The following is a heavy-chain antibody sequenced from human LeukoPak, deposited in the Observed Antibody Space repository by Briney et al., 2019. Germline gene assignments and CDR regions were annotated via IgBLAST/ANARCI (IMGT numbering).Heavy chain of an antibody. CDR2: IYYSRSA. V-gene: IGHV4-59*01. CDR3: ARAEGYYYDSSGYLY. CDR1: GGSFSGYY. D-gene: IGHD3-22*01. Sequence: SETLSLTCAVYGGSFSGYYWSWIRQPPGKGLEWIGYIYYSRSANYNPSLKSRVTISVDTSKNQFSLKLSSVTAADTAVYYCARAEGYYYDSSGYLYWGQGTLVTVSS. J-gene: IGHJ4*02.